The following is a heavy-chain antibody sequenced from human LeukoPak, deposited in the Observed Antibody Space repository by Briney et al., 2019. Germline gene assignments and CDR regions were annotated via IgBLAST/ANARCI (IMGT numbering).Heavy chain of an antibody. V-gene: IGHV4-39*01. J-gene: IGHJ4*02. Sequence: SETLSLTCIVSGGSISSSSYYWGWVRQPPGKALECIGSIYYTGSTNYNPSLKSRVTMSVDTSKNQFSLRLSSVTAADTAVYYCAVSYTGSWYPVDFWGLGTLVTVSS. D-gene: IGHD6-13*01. CDR1: GGSISSSSYY. CDR3: AVSYTGSWYPVDF. CDR2: IYYTGST.